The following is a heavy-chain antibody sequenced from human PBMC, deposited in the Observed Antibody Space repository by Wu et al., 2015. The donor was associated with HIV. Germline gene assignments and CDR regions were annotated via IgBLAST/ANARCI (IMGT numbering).Heavy chain of an antibody. J-gene: IGHJ4*02. CDR1: EYTFTNYD. CDR3: TTSGVGISFFRGLTP. D-gene: IGHD3-10*01. V-gene: IGHV1-8*01. Sequence: QVQLVQSGTEVKKPGASVKVSCKASEYTFTNYDINWVRQATGQGLEWMGWMNPNSGNTGCAQNFQGRVAMTRNTSISTAYMELNSLRSEDTAVYYCTTSGVGISFFRGLTPWGQGTLVTVSS. CDR2: MNPNSGNT.